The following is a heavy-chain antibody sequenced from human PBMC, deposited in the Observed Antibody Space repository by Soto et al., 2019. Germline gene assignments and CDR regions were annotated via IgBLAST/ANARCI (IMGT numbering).Heavy chain of an antibody. J-gene: IGHJ3*02. Sequence: AQLLESGGGLVQPGGSLRLSCAASGFTFNIYAMSWVRQAPGRGLQWVSAISRSGDKTYYADFVKGRFSISRDESNNTLYLQMNSLRVEDTARYYWVRGDYRGKLFSFDIWCQGTIVTVSP. CDR3: VRGDYRGKLFSFDI. V-gene: IGHV3-23*01. CDR2: ISRSGDKT. CDR1: GFTFNIYA. D-gene: IGHD4-17*01.